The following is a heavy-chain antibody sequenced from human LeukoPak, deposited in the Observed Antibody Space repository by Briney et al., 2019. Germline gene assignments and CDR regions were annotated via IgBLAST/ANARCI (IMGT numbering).Heavy chain of an antibody. J-gene: IGHJ4*02. V-gene: IGHV1-69*05. CDR3: ARTDDYGDYDTYPDFDY. CDR1: GGTFSSYA. Sequence: RASVKVSCKASGGTFSSYAISWVRQAPVQGLEWMGGIIPIFGTANYAQKFQGRVTITTDESTSTAYMELSSLRSEDTAVYYCARTDDYGDYDTYPDFDYWGQGTLVTVSS. CDR2: IIPIFGTA. D-gene: IGHD4-17*01.